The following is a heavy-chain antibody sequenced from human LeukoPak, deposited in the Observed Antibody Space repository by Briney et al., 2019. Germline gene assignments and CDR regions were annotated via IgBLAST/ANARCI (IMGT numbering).Heavy chain of an antibody. J-gene: IGHJ4*02. CDR3: AKDRGYSSGWPTYYFDY. Sequence: PGRSLRLSCAAYGFTFSSYGMHWVRQAPGKGLEWVAVISYDGSNKYYADSVKGRFTISRDNSKNTLYLQMNSLRAEDTAVYYCAKDRGYSSGWPTYYFDYWGQGTLVTVSS. D-gene: IGHD6-19*01. V-gene: IGHV3-30*18. CDR1: GFTFSSYG. CDR2: ISYDGSNK.